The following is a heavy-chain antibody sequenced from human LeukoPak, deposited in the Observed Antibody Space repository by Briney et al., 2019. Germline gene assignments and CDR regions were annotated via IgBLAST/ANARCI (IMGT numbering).Heavy chain of an antibody. CDR3: ARGGGRYCSSTSCYGEDDY. V-gene: IGHV3-21*01. D-gene: IGHD2-2*01. J-gene: IGHJ4*02. CDR1: GFTFSSYS. Sequence: GGSLRLSCAASGFTFSSYSMNWVRQAPGKGLEWVSSISSSSSYIYYADSVKGRFTISRDNAKNSLYLQMNGLRAEDTAVYYCARGGGRYCSSTSCYGEDDYWGQGTLVTVSS. CDR2: ISSSSSYI.